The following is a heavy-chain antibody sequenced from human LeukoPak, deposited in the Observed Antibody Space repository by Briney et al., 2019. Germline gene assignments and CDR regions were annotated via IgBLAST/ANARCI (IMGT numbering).Heavy chain of an antibody. D-gene: IGHD6-19*01. J-gene: IGHJ4*02. Sequence: SETLSLTCAVYGGSFSGYYWNWICQPPGKGLEWIEEINHSGSTNYNPSLKSRVTISVDTSKNQFSLKLSSVTAADTAVYYCARHGSGWLNYFDYWGQGTLVTVSS. CDR3: ARHGSGWLNYFDY. CDR2: INHSGST. CDR1: GGSFSGYY. V-gene: IGHV4-34*01.